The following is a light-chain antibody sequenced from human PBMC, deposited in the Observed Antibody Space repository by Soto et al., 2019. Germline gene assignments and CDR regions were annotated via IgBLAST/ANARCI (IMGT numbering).Light chain of an antibody. V-gene: IGLV2-8*01. Sequence: QSALTQPPSASGSPGQSVTISCTGTSSDVGGSNLVSWYQQHPGKAPKLLIFEVNKRPSGVPDRFSGSKSGNTASLTVSGLQAEDEGDYYCGSYAGNTYPYVFGNGTKVTVL. J-gene: IGLJ1*01. CDR3: GSYAGNTYPYV. CDR2: EVN. CDR1: SSDVGGSNL.